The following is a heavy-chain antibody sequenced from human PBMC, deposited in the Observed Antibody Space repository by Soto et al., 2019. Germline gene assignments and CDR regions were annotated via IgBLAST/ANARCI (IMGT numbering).Heavy chain of an antibody. V-gene: IGHV3-15*07. CDR3: TTRSFWVATITSYYFDY. CDR1: GFTFSNAW. J-gene: IGHJ4*02. D-gene: IGHD5-12*01. CDR2: IKSKTDGGTT. Sequence: PGGSLRLSCAASGFTFSNAWMNWVRQAPGKGLEWVGRIKSKTDGGTTDYAAPVKGRFTISRDDSKNTLYLQMNSLKTEDTAVYYCTTRSFWVATITSYYFDYWGQGTLVTVSS.